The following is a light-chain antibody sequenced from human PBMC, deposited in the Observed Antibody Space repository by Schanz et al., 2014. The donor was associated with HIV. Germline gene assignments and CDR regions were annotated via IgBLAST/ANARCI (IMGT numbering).Light chain of an antibody. CDR1: SSDIGSYNL. Sequence: QSFLTQPASVSGSPGQSITISCTGTSSDIGSYNLVSWYRQHPGEAPKLMIYEGSERPSGVSNRFSGSKSGNTASLTISGLQAEDEADYYCSSYTSSSPWVFGGGTKLTV. J-gene: IGLJ3*02. CDR3: SSYTSSSPWV. V-gene: IGLV2-14*02. CDR2: EGS.